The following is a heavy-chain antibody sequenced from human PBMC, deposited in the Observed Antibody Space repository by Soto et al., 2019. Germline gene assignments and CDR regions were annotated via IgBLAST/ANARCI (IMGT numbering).Heavy chain of an antibody. CDR1: GFTFSSYG. CDR2: ISYDGSNK. CDR3: AKAQNPRYNWNYVGYYYGMDV. D-gene: IGHD1-7*01. Sequence: VGSLRLSCAASGFTFSSYGMHWVRQAPGQGLEWVAVISYDGSNKYYADSVKGRFTISRDNSKNTLYLQMNSLRAEDTAVYYCAKAQNPRYNWNYVGYYYGMDVWGQGTTVTVSS. J-gene: IGHJ6*02. V-gene: IGHV3-30*18.